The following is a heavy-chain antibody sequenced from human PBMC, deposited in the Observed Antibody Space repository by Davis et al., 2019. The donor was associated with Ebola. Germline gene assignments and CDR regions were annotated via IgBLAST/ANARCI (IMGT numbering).Heavy chain of an antibody. V-gene: IGHV4-59*08. D-gene: IGHD6-6*01. CDR1: GGSISSYY. CDR3: ARATWGYSSTSMIVYYYYGMDV. Sequence: SETLSLTCTVSGGSISSYYWSWIRQPPGKGLEWIGYIYYSGRTNYNPSLKSRVTISVDTSKNQFSLKLSSVTAADTAEYYCARATWGYSSTSMIVYYYYGMDVWGQGTTVTVSS. CDR2: IYYSGRT. J-gene: IGHJ6*02.